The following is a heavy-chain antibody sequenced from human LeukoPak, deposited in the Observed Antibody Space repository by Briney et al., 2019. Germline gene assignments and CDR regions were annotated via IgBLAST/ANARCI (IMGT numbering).Heavy chain of an antibody. J-gene: IGHJ4*02. Sequence: ASVTVSCKASGFTFTDHYMHWVRQAPGQGLEWMGWINGKRGDTKYAQNFQDRVTMTRDASTRTVYMELSRLTVDDTAVYYCARDHDWGVDYWGQGTLVTVSS. CDR3: ARDHDWGVDY. D-gene: IGHD7-27*01. V-gene: IGHV1-2*02. CDR1: GFTFTDHY. CDR2: INGKRGDT.